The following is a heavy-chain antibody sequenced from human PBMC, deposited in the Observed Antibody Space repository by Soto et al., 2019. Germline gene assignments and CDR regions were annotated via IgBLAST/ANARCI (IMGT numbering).Heavy chain of an antibody. CDR3: TRDPGAYSSTWSFYFDS. Sequence: GSLRLSCAASGFTFSRFWMHWVRQAPGKGLVWVSRINTDGSSTTYADSVKGRFTISRDNAKNTLYLQMDSLRAEDTGVYYCTRDPGAYSSTWSFYFDSWGQGTLVTVSS. CDR2: INTDGSST. CDR1: GFTFSRFW. J-gene: IGHJ4*02. D-gene: IGHD6-13*01. V-gene: IGHV3-74*01.